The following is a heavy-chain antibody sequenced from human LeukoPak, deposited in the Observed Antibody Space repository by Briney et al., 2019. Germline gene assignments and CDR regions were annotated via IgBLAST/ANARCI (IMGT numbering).Heavy chain of an antibody. Sequence: PGGSLRLSCAASGFTFSSYAMSWVRQAPGKGLEWVSVISGNDGSTYYADSVKGRFTISRDNSKNTLYLQMNSLRAEDTAVYYCAINPPTPWLRSSYYYGMDVWGQGTTVTVSS. CDR2: ISGNDGST. J-gene: IGHJ6*02. CDR3: AINPPTPWLRSSYYYGMDV. V-gene: IGHV3-23*01. CDR1: GFTFSSYA. D-gene: IGHD5-12*01.